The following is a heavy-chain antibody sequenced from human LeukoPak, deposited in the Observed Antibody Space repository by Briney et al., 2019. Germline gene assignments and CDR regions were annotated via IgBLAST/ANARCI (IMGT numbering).Heavy chain of an antibody. CDR1: GGTFSSYA. V-gene: IGHV1-69*05. CDR3: ARGSVTTGAAVAY. CDR2: VIPIFGTA. J-gene: IGHJ4*02. Sequence: SVKVSCKASGGTFSSYAISWVRQAPGQGLEWMGGVIPIFGTANYAQKFQGRVTITTDESTSTAYMELSSLRSEDAAVYYCARGSVTTGAAVAYWGQGTLVTVSS. D-gene: IGHD4-17*01.